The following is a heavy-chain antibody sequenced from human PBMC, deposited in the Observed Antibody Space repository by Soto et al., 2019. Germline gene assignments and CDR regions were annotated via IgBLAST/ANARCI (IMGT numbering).Heavy chain of an antibody. V-gene: IGHV4-4*02. CDR1: DDSISTINW. CDR2: IYHSGIA. Sequence: SETLSLTGGVSDDSISTINWWSWVHQPPGNGLEWIWEIYHSGIAKYNPSLKIRVTISVDQSKHQFSLKLTSVTAADTAFYYCARDGRYNGAHSLACDXFGQVKRVT. CDR3: ARDGRYNGAHSLACDX. D-gene: IGHD1-26*01. J-gene: IGHJ3*01.